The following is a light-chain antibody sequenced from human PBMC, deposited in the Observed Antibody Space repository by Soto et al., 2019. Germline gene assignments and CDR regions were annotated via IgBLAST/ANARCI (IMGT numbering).Light chain of an antibody. J-gene: IGLJ2*01. Sequence: QSVLTQPPSASGTPGQRVTISCSGSSSNIGSNYVYWYQQLPGTAPKRLIYNNNQRPSGVPDRFSGSKSGTSASLAISGLRSEDEADYYCAVWGDSHVVFGGGTKLTVL. CDR1: SSNIGSNY. CDR2: NNN. V-gene: IGLV1-47*02. CDR3: AVWGDSHVV.